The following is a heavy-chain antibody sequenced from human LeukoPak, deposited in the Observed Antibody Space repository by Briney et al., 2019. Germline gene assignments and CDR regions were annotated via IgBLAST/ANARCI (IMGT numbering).Heavy chain of an antibody. J-gene: IGHJ6*03. CDR2: IKQDGSEK. Sequence: QSGGSLRLSCAASGFTFSSYWMSWVRQAPGKGLEWVANIKQDGSEKYYVDSVKGRFTISRDNSKNTLYLQMNSLRAEDTAVYYCARVAAAAARNYYYYYMDVWGKGTTVTISS. CDR3: ARVAAAAARNYYYYYMDV. CDR1: GFTFSSYW. D-gene: IGHD6-13*01. V-gene: IGHV3-7*03.